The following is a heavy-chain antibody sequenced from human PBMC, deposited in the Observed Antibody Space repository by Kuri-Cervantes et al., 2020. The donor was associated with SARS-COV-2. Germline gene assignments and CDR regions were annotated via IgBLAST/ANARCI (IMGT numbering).Heavy chain of an antibody. CDR2: IYSGGSST. V-gene: IGHV3-23*03. CDR1: GFTLSSYA. J-gene: IGHJ4*02. CDR3: AKDGDPDY. Sequence: GESLKISCAASGFTLSSYAMSWVRQAPGKGLEWVSVIYSGGSSTYYADSVKSRFTISRDNSKNTLYLQMNSLRAEDTAVYYCAKDGDPDYWGQGTLVTVSS. D-gene: IGHD2-21*01.